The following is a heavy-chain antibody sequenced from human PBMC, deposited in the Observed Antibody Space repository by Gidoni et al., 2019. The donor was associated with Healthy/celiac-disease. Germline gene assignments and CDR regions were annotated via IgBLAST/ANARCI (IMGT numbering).Heavy chain of an antibody. J-gene: IGHJ6*02. CDR1: GFTFDDYA. CDR3: AKVLRGPAIYGMDV. D-gene: IGHD2-15*01. V-gene: IGHV3-9*01. CDR2: ISWNSGSI. Sequence: EVQLVESGGGLVQPGRSLRLSCAASGFTFDDYAMHWVRQAPGKGLGWVSGISWNSGSIGYADSVKGRFTISRDNAKNSLYLQMNSLRAEDTALYYCAKVLRGPAIYGMDVWGQGTTVTVSS.